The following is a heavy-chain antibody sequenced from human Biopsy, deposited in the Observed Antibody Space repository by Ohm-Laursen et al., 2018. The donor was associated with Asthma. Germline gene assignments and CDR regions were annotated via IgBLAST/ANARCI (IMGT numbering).Heavy chain of an antibody. CDR2: ISYDGNHK. V-gene: IGHV3-30*18. D-gene: IGHD5-12*01. Sequence: SLRLSCAASGFMFRSFGMHWVRQAPGKGLEWVAVISYDGNHKFYEDSVKGRFTISRDNSRNTLYLQMNSLRTEDTAVYYCAKRRGYSGHDDDYWGQGTLVIVSS. CDR3: AKRRGYSGHDDDY. CDR1: GFMFRSFG. J-gene: IGHJ4*02.